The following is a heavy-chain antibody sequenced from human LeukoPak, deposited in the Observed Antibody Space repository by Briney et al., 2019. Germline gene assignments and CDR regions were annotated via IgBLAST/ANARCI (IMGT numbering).Heavy chain of an antibody. CDR3: AALLVGATRGNWFDP. J-gene: IGHJ5*02. D-gene: IGHD1-26*01. CDR1: GGSISSGGYS. V-gene: IGHV4-39*01. Sequence: SETLSLTCAVSGGSISSGGYSWSWIRQPPGKGLEWIGSIYYSGSTYYNPSLKSRVTISVDTSKNQFSLKLSSVTAADTAVYYCAALLVGATRGNWFDPWGQGTLVTVSS. CDR2: IYYSGST.